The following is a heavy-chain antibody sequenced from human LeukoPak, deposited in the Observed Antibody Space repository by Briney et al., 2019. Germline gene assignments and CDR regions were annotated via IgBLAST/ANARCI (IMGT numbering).Heavy chain of an antibody. CDR2: ISSSSSYI. CDR3: ARDLDDSLDY. D-gene: IGHD1-1*01. Sequence: PGGSLRLSCAASGFTLSSYAMTWVRQAPGKGLEWVSSISSSSSYIYYADSVKGRFTISRDNAKNSLYLQMNSLRAEDTAVYYCARDLDDSLDYWGQGTLVTVSS. J-gene: IGHJ4*02. CDR1: GFTLSSYA. V-gene: IGHV3-21*01.